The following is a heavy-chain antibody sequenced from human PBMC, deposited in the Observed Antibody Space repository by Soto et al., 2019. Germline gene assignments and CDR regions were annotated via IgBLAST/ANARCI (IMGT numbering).Heavy chain of an antibody. J-gene: IGHJ4*02. CDR2: NYHSGTT. D-gene: IGHD5-12*01. CDR3: VREAYIGYGHAIDH. Sequence: KTSETLSLTCAVSGVTISTYYWSWIRQPPGKGLEWIGYNYHSGTTNYNPSPKSRVTISVDTSKNQFSLRLTSVTAADTAIYYCVREAYIGYGHAIDHWGQGILVTVSS. CDR1: GVTISTYY. V-gene: IGHV4-59*01.